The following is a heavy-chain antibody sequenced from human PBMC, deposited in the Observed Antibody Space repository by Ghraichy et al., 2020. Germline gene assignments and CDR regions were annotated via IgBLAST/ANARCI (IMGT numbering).Heavy chain of an antibody. CDR2: INHSGST. Sequence: SETLSLTCAVYGGSFSGYYWSWIRQPPGKGLEWIGEINHSGSTNYNPSLKSRVTISVDTSKNQFSLKLSSVTAADTAVYYCARGVRSYYYYGSGSYSWFDPWGQGTLVTVSS. CDR3: ARGVRSYYYYGSGSYSWFDP. CDR1: GGSFSGYY. D-gene: IGHD3-10*01. J-gene: IGHJ5*02. V-gene: IGHV4-34*01.